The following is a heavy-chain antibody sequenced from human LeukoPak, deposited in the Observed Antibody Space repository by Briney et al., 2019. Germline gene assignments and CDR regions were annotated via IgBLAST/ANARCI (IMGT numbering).Heavy chain of an antibody. J-gene: IGHJ5*02. D-gene: IGHD2-2*02. CDR2: ISAYNGNT. CDR1: GYTFTSYG. V-gene: IGHV1-18*01. Sequence: ESSVKVSCKASGYTFTSYGISWVRQAPGQGLEWMGWISAYNGNTNYAQKLQARVTITADKSTSTAYMELSKDTAVYYCARGYCTSTTCYMYNWLDPWGQGTLVTVSS. CDR3: ARGYCTSTTCYMYNWLDP.